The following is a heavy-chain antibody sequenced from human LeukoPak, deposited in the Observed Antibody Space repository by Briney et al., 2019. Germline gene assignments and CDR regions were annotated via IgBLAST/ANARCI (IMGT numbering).Heavy chain of an antibody. CDR3: AKAYDRMAVDY. Sequence: GGSLRLSCAASGFTFSSYWMHWVRQAPGKGLVWVSRINSDGSSTSYADSVKGRFTISRDNAKNTLYLQMNSLRAEDTAVYYCAKAYDRMAVDYWGQGTLVTVSS. D-gene: IGHD3-22*01. CDR1: GFTFSSYW. V-gene: IGHV3-74*01. J-gene: IGHJ4*02. CDR2: INSDGSST.